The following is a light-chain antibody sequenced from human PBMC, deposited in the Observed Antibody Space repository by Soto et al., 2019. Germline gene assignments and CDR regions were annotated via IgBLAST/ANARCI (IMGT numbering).Light chain of an antibody. CDR1: QGISNF. CDR3: QKYNSAPWT. V-gene: IGKV1-27*01. J-gene: IGKJ1*01. Sequence: IQMTQAPSSLSASVGDRVTITCRASQGISNFLAWHQQKPGKVPKLLIYAASTLQSGVPSRFSGSGSGTDFTLTITSLQPEDVATYYCQKYNSAPWTFGQGTKVDIK. CDR2: AAS.